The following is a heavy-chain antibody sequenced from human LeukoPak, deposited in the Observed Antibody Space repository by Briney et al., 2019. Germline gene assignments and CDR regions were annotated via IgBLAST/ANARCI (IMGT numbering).Heavy chain of an antibody. V-gene: IGHV3-30*04. CDR2: ISYDGSNK. CDR1: GFTFSSYA. Sequence: PGGSLRLSCAASGFTFSSYAMHWVRQAPGKGLEWVAVISYDGSNKYYADSVKGRFTISRDNSKNTVYLQMNSLRAEDTAVYYCASVYYDSSAQQGPYDYWGQGTLVTVSS. CDR3: ASVYYDSSAQQGPYDY. J-gene: IGHJ4*02. D-gene: IGHD3-22*01.